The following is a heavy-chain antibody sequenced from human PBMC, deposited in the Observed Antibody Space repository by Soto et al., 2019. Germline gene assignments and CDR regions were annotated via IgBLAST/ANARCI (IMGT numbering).Heavy chain of an antibody. CDR3: AKENGYSSSWFEFDY. CDR1: GFTFSSYA. D-gene: IGHD6-13*01. CDR2: ISGSGGST. J-gene: IGHJ4*02. Sequence: EVQLLESGGGLVQPGGSLRLSCAASGFTFSSYAMSWVRQAPGKGLEWVSAISGSGGSTYYADSVKGRFTISRDNSRITLYLQRNSLRAEDTAVYYCAKENGYSSSWFEFDYWGQGTLVTVSS. V-gene: IGHV3-23*01.